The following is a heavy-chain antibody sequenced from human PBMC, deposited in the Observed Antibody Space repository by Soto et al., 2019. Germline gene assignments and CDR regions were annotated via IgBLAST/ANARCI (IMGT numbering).Heavy chain of an antibody. CDR2: ISDSCST. CDR3: AKDVGGHYCTPTSCLCFFHS. V-gene: IGHV3-23*01. Sequence: EVQLLESGGGLVQPGGSLRLSCAASGFSFNNYAMNWVRQAPGQGLEWVSTISDSCSTYYADSEEGRFTISRDNSKKTLYLQMTSPRAEDTAVYFCAKDVGGHYCTPTSCLCFFHSWGRGTLVTVSS. D-gene: IGHD2-2*01. J-gene: IGHJ4*02. CDR1: GFSFNNYA.